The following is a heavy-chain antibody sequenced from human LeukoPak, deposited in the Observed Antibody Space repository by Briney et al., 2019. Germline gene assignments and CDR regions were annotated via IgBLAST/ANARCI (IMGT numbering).Heavy chain of an antibody. V-gene: IGHV3-21*01. CDR1: GFTFSCYS. D-gene: IGHD5-18*01. Sequence: GGSLRLSCAASGFTFSCYSMNWVRQAPGRGLEWVSSISSSSSYIYYADSVKGRFTISRDNAKNSLYLQMNSLRAEDTAVYYCAKVDTAMGSLDAFDIWGQGTMVTVSS. J-gene: IGHJ3*02. CDR3: AKVDTAMGSLDAFDI. CDR2: ISSSSSYI.